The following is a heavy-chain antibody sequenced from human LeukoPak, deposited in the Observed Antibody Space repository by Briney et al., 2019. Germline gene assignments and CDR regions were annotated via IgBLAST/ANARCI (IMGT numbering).Heavy chain of an antibody. CDR1: GFTFSSYS. CDR2: ISSSSSYI. J-gene: IGHJ4*02. D-gene: IGHD3-22*01. Sequence: GGSLRLSCAASGFTFSSYSMNWVRQAPGKGLEWVSSISSSSSYIYYADSVKGRFTISRDNAKNSLYLQMNSLRAEDTAVYYCARVEGYYDSSGYKDYFDYWGQGTLVTVSP. CDR3: ARVEGYYDSSGYKDYFDY. V-gene: IGHV3-21*01.